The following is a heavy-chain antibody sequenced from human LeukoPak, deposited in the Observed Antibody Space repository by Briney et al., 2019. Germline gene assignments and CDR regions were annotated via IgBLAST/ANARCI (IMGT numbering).Heavy chain of an antibody. CDR2: INTDGSST. Sequence: GGSLRLSCAASGFTFSSYWMHWVRQAPGKGLVWVSRINTDGSSTTYADSVKGRFTISRDNAKNTLYLEMNSLRAEDTAVYYCARDRYCTTTGCSDYWGQGTLVTVSS. CDR1: GFTFSSYW. J-gene: IGHJ4*02. CDR3: ARDRYCTTTGCSDY. V-gene: IGHV3-74*03. D-gene: IGHD2-8*01.